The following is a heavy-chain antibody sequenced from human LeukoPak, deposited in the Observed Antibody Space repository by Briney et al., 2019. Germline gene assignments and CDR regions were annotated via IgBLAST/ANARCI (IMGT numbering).Heavy chain of an antibody. CDR2: IRGNGDT. CDR3: AEASWVSNADAVL. CDR1: GFIFSSYA. D-gene: IGHD1-1*01. V-gene: IGHV3-23*01. Sequence: GGSLRLSCAASGFIFSSYAIIWFREAPARGLEWVSSIRGNGDTFYADSVKGRFTLSRDDSRNTVYLQLNNLRVEDTAVYYCAEASWVSNADAVLWGQGTVVTVSS. J-gene: IGHJ4*02.